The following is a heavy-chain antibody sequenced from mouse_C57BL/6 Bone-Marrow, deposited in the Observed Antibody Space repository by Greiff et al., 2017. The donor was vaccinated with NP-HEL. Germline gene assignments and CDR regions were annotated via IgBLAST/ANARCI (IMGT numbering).Heavy chain of an antibody. CDR2: IYPGNSDT. CDR1: GYTFTSYW. J-gene: IGHJ4*01. Sequence: EVQLQQSGTVLARPGASVKMSCKTSGYTFTSYWMHWVKQRPGPGLEWIGAIYPGNSDTSYNQKFKGKAKLTAVTSASTAYMELSSLTNEDSAVYYCTYYSNSYYAMDYWGQGTSVTVSS. CDR3: TYYSNSYYAMDY. V-gene: IGHV1-5*01. D-gene: IGHD2-5*01.